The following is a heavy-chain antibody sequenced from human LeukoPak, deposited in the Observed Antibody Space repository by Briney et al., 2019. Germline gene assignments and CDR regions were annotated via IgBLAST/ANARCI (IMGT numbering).Heavy chain of an antibody. D-gene: IGHD6-13*01. CDR2: IYYSGST. J-gene: IGHJ4*02. Sequence: SETLSLTCTVSGGSISSSSYYWGWIRQPPGKGLEWIGSIYYSGSTYYNPSLKSRVTISVDTSKNQFSLKLSSVTAADTAVYYCAVSSSWYLGLDYWGQGTLVTVSS. V-gene: IGHV4-39*07. CDR1: GGSISSSSYY. CDR3: AVSSSWYLGLDY.